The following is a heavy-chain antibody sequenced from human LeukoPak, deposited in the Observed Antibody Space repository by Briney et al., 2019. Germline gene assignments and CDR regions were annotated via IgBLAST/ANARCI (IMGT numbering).Heavy chain of an antibody. CDR1: GYTFTSYA. J-gene: IGHJ3*02. CDR3: ARGRTVTTTRDAFDI. CDR2: INAGNGNT. V-gene: IGHV1-3*01. Sequence: RASVKVSCEASGYTFTSYAMHWVRQTPGQRLEWMGWINAGNGNTKYSQKFQGRVTMTRDTSTSTVYMELSSLRSEDTAVYYCARGRTVTTTRDAFDIWGQGTMVTVSS. D-gene: IGHD4-17*01.